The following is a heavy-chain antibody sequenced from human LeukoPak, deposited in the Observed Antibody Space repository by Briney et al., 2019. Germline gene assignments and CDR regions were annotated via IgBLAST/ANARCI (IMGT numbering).Heavy chain of an antibody. D-gene: IGHD1-26*01. J-gene: IGHJ4*02. Sequence: ASVKVSCKVSGYTLTQLSMHWVRQAPGKGLEWMGGFDPEDGETIYAQKFQGRVTMTEDTSTDTAYMELSSLRSDDTAVYYCATDSGTYFQFWGQGTLVTVSS. CDR3: ATDSGTYFQF. V-gene: IGHV1-24*01. CDR2: FDPEDGET. CDR1: GYTLTQLS.